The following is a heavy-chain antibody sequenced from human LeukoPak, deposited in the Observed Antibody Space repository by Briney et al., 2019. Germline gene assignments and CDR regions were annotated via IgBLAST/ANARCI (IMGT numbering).Heavy chain of an antibody. Sequence: SETLSLTCTVSGGSISSGSYYWSWIRQPAGKGLEWIGCIFPSGSTNYNSSLKSRVTISVDTSKNQFSLKVSSVTAADTAMYYCARLDTAMDHYYFHYMDVWGKGTTVTISS. D-gene: IGHD5-18*01. CDR3: ARLDTAMDHYYFHYMDV. J-gene: IGHJ6*03. CDR2: IFPSGST. CDR1: GGSISSGSYY. V-gene: IGHV4-61*02.